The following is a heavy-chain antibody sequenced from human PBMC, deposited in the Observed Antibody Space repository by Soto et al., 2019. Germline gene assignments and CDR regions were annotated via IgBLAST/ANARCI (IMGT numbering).Heavy chain of an antibody. V-gene: IGHV4-39*07. CDR3: ARLGAYYQVLDP. Sequence: PSETLSLTCTVSGGSVSSNSYSWGWIRQSPGKGLEWIGIIYSTENTYYNPSLLSRVTISVDTSMSQFSLRLASVTAADTAVYYCARLGAYYQVLDPWGPGILVIVSS. CDR2: IYSTENT. CDR1: GGSVSSNSYS. D-gene: IGHD2-21*01. J-gene: IGHJ5*02.